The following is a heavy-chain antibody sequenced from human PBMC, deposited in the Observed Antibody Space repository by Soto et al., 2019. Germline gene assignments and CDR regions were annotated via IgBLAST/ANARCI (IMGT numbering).Heavy chain of an antibody. J-gene: IGHJ4*02. CDR2: ISGSGGGNL. Sequence: GGSLRLSCVGSGITFGSYAMSWVRQAPGRGLEWVAGISGSGGGNLYYAGSVKGRFTISRDNSKSTLYLQMDGLRAEDTAVYYCAKARHSNTWYNFDYWGQGTPVTVSS. CDR1: GITFGSYA. D-gene: IGHD1-20*01. CDR3: AKARHSNTWYNFDY. V-gene: IGHV3-23*01.